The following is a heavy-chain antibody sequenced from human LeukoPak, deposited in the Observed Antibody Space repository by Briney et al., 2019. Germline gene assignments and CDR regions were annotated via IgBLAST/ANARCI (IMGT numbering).Heavy chain of an antibody. CDR3: ARSVTYNWFDP. CDR1: GYTFTGYY. J-gene: IGHJ5*02. Sequence: ASLKVSCKASGYTFTGYYMHWVRQAPGQGLEWMGWINPKSGGTNYAQKFQGRVALTTDTSISTAFMELSNLRPDDTAIYFCARSVTYNWFDPWGQGTRVTVSS. V-gene: IGHV1-2*02. CDR2: INPKSGGT. D-gene: IGHD2-21*02.